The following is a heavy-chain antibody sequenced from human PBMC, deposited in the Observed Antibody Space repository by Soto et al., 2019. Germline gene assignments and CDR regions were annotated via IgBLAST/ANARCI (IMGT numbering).Heavy chain of an antibody. CDR3: ARGVVVPAAIVGGGYYYYGMDV. CDR2: IYYSGST. J-gene: IGHJ6*02. Sequence: SETLSLTCTVSGGSISSGGYYWSWIRQHPGKGLEWIGYIYYSGSTYYNPSLKSRVTISVDTSKNQFSLKLSSVTAADTAVYYCARGVVVPAAIVGGGYYYYGMDVWGQGTTVTVSS. V-gene: IGHV4-31*03. D-gene: IGHD2-2*02. CDR1: GGSISSGGYY.